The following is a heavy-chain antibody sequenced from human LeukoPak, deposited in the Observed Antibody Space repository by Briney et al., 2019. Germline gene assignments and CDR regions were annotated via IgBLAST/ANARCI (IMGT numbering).Heavy chain of an antibody. CDR1: GYTFTNYY. Sequence: EASVKVSCKASGYTFTNYYMHWVRQAPAQGVEWMGIINPSGGSTSYAQKFQGRVTMTRDTSTSTVYMELSSLRSEDTAVYYCARDRGVGATLYDYWGQGTLVTVSS. J-gene: IGHJ4*02. V-gene: IGHV1-46*01. CDR3: ARDRGVGATLYDY. D-gene: IGHD1-26*01. CDR2: INPSGGST.